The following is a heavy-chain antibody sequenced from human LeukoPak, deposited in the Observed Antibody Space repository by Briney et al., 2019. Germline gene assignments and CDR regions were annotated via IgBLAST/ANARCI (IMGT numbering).Heavy chain of an antibody. D-gene: IGHD6-13*01. CDR1: GFTFSSYG. Sequence: GRSLRLSCAASGFTFSSYGMHWVRQAPGKGLEWVAVIWYDGSNKYYADSVKGRFTISRDNAKNSLYLQMNSLRAEDTAVYYCARDLYSSSWYPTDYWGQGTLVTVSS. CDR2: IWYDGSNK. CDR3: ARDLYSSSWYPTDY. V-gene: IGHV3-33*01. J-gene: IGHJ4*02.